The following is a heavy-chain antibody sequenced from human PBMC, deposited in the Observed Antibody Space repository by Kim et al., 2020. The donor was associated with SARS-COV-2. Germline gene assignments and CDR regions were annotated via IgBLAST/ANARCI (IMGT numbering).Heavy chain of an antibody. D-gene: IGHD7-27*01. J-gene: IGHJ4*02. CDR2: IYHSGTT. CDR3: ARASCHDGSCYWGVFDC. V-gene: IGHV4-39*01. Sequence: SETLSLTCGVSGASIQNTTYYWGWVRQSPEKGLEWIGSIYHSGTTFYNPSLKTPVTISLDTSGNQFPLQLTSVTAADTARYHCARASCHDGSCYWGVFDCWSQGSLVTAPS. CDR1: GASIQNTTYY.